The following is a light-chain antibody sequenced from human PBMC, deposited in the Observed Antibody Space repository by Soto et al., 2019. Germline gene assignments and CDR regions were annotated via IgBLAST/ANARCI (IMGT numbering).Light chain of an antibody. CDR3: QQSYSTPYT. CDR1: QSISSY. J-gene: IGKJ2*01. V-gene: IGKV1-39*01. Sequence: DIQMTQSPSSLSASVGDRVTITCRASQSISSYLNWYQQKPGKAPKLLIYAASSLQSGVTSRFSGSGSVTDFTLTISSLQPEDFATYYCQQSYSTPYTFCQGTKLEIK. CDR2: AAS.